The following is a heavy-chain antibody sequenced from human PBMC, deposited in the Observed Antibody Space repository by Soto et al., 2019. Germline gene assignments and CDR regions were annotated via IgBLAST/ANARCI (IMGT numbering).Heavy chain of an antibody. CDR2: INAGKGIT. V-gene: IGHV1-3*01. CDR3: ARLTIFGVERAH. CDR1: GYPFISYA. D-gene: IGHD3-3*01. Sequence: ASVKVSCKTSGYPFISYAIHWVRQAPGQRLEWMGWINAGKGITKYSQKFQDRVTFTRDTSANTAYMEVTSLRSEDTAVYYCARLTIFGVERAHWGQGTLVTVSS. J-gene: IGHJ4*02.